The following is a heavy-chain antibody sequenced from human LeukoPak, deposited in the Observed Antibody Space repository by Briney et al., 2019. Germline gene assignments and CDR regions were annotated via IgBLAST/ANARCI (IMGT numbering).Heavy chain of an antibody. D-gene: IGHD7-27*01. CDR3: ARDYNWGVDY. J-gene: IGHJ4*02. Sequence: GGSLRLSCSASGFIFNIYAMHWVRQAPGKGLEWVSFIRNDESDKYYTDSVKGRFTISRDNSKNTVYLQMNSLRVEDTAVYYCARDYNWGVDYWGQGTLVTVSS. CDR2: IRNDESDK. CDR1: GFIFNIYA. V-gene: IGHV3-30*02.